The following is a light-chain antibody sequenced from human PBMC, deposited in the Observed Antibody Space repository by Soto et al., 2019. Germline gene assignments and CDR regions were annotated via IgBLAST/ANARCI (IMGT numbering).Light chain of an antibody. CDR1: QSISSW. CDR2: DAS. V-gene: IGKV1-5*01. J-gene: IGKJ1*01. CDR3: QHYNTYSGT. Sequence: DIHMSPSPFTRSASLVNRLTNTFRASQSISSWLAWYQQKPGKAPNLLICDASTLEAGVPSRFSGGGSGTEFTLTISSLQPDDFATYYCQHYNTYSGTFGQGTKVDI.